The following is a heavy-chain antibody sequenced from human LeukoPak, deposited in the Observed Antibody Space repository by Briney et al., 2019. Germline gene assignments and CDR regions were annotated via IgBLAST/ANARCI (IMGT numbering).Heavy chain of an antibody. CDR1: GFTVSSSS. V-gene: IGHV3-66*01. Sequence: GGSLRLSCAASGFTVSSSSMSWVRQAPGKGLEWVSIISSASTTYYADSVQGRFTISRDNSKNTVYLQVNSLRDEDKAVYYCARDLEAANTYYFDCWGQGTMVTVSS. CDR3: ARDLEAANTYYFDC. D-gene: IGHD6-13*01. J-gene: IGHJ4*02. CDR2: ISSASTT.